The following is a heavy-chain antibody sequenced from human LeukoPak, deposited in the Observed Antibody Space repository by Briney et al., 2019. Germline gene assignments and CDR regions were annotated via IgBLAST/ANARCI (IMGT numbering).Heavy chain of an antibody. J-gene: IGHJ6*03. D-gene: IGHD2-15*01. V-gene: IGHV4-59*01. CDR2: IYYSGST. CDR3: AREVYCSGGSCPNSLYYYYYYMDV. CDR1: GGSISSYY. Sequence: SETLSLTCTVSGGSISSYYWSWIRQPPGKGLEWIGYIYYSGSTNYNPSLKSRVTISVDTSKNQFSLKLSSVTAADTAVYYCAREVYCSGGSCPNSLYYYYYYMDVWGKGTTVTVSS.